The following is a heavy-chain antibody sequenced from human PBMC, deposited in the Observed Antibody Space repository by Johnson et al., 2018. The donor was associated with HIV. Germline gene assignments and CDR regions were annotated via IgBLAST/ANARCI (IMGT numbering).Heavy chain of an antibody. CDR2: IWYDGSNK. V-gene: IGHV3-33*06. CDR3: AKSDSAYDAFDL. CDR1: GFTFSSYG. Sequence: VQLVESGGGVVQPGRSLRLSCAASGFTFSSYGMHWVRQAPGKGLEWVAVIWYDGSNKYYADSVKGRFTISRDNSKNTLYLQMNSLRAEDTAVYYCAKSDSAYDAFDLWGQGTLVTVSS. D-gene: IGHD3-22*01. J-gene: IGHJ3*01.